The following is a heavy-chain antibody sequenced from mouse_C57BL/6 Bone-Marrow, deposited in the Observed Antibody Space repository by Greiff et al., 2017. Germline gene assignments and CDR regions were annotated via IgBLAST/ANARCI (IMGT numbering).Heavy chain of an antibody. J-gene: IGHJ4*01. CDR3: ASMVTMDY. Sequence: EVKVVESGPELVKPGASVKISCKASGYSFTGYYMNWVKQSPEKSLEWIGEINPSTGGTTYNQKFKAKATLTVDKSSSTAYMQLKSLTSEDSAVYYCASMVTMDYWGQGTSVTVS. CDR1: GYSFTGYY. D-gene: IGHD2-13*01. V-gene: IGHV1-42*01. CDR2: INPSTGGT.